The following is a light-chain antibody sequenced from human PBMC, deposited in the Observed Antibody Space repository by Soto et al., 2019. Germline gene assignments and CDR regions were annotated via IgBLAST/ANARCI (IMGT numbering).Light chain of an antibody. V-gene: IGKV3D-7*01. CDR1: QSVSSSY. CDR2: GAS. J-gene: IGKJ1*01. Sequence: PGERVTLSCRASQSVSSSYLTWYQQKPGQAPRLLIYGASTRATGIPARFSGSGSGKDFTLTISSLQPEDFAVYYCQQDYNLPVGFGQGTKVEIK. CDR3: QQDYNLPVG.